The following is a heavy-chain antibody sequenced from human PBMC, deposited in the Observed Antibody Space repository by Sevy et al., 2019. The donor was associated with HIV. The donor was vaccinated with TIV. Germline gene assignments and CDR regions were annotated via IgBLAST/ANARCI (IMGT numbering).Heavy chain of an antibody. J-gene: IGHJ5*02. Sequence: SETLSLTCAVSGGXISSTNWXSWVRQPPGKGLEWXGEVXDSGSTNYNPSLKSRVSISVDKAKNQFSVKLSSVTAADTAVYYCAREKTTAFAXDLXGXXALVTVSS. CDR2: VXDSGST. V-gene: IGHV4-4*02. CDR3: AREKTTAFAXDL. CDR1: GGXISSTNW.